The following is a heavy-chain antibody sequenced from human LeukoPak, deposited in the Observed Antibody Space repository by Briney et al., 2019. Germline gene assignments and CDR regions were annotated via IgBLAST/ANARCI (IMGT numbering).Heavy chain of an antibody. J-gene: IGHJ4*02. CDR1: GFTFSNYA. Sequence: GGSLRLSCAASGFTFSNYAMTWVRQAPGKGLQWVSAISGDAIYTYYLDSVKGRFTTSRDNSKNTLFLQMNSLRADDTAVYYCAKNYGISRPFYDYWGQGIVVTISS. CDR2: ISGDAIYT. V-gene: IGHV3-23*01. D-gene: IGHD4-17*01. CDR3: AKNYGISRPFYDY.